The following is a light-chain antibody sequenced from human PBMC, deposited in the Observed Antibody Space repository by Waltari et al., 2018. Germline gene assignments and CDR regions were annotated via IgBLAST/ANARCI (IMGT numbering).Light chain of an antibody. CDR3: QVWDTSSDHLWV. V-gene: IGLV3-21*02. Sequence: SYVLTQPPSVSVATGQTARISCGGNKIGSKGVHWYRQKPGQAPVLVVYDNSDRPSGIPERLSGSNSGNTATLTINRVEAGDEADYYCQVWDTSSDHLWVFGGGTKLTVL. CDR2: DNS. CDR1: KIGSKG. J-gene: IGLJ3*02.